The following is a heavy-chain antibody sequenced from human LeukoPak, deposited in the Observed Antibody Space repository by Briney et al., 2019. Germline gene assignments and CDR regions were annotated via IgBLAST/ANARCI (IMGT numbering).Heavy chain of an antibody. J-gene: IGHJ4*02. D-gene: IGHD2/OR15-2a*01. V-gene: IGHV3-7*01. CDR1: GFTLSSYW. Sequence: GGSLRLSCAASGFTLSSYWMSWVRQAPGKGLEWVANIKQDGSEKYYVDSVKGRFTISRDNAKNSLYLQMNSLRAEDTAVYYCARAKNRGGQLDYWGQGTLVTVSS. CDR2: IKQDGSEK. CDR3: ARAKNRGGQLDY.